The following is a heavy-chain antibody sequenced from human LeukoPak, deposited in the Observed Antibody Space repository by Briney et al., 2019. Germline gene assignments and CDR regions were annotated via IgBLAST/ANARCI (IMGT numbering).Heavy chain of an antibody. V-gene: IGHV4-59*08. D-gene: IGHD3-9*01. CDR3: ARGSSLRYFDWIDY. J-gene: IGHJ4*02. CDR2: IYYSGST. Sequence: SETLSLTCTVSGGSISSYYWSWIRQPPGKGLEWIGYIYYSGSTDYNPSLKSRVTISVDTSKNQFSLKLSSVTAADTAVYYCARGSSLRYFDWIDYWGQGTLVIVSS. CDR1: GGSISSYY.